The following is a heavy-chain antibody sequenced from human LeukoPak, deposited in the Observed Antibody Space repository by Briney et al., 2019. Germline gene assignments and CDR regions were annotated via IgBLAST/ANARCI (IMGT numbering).Heavy chain of an antibody. Sequence: WASVKVSCRASGGTFSSYAISWVRQAPGQGLEWMGGIIPIFGTANYAQKFQGGVTITADESTSTAYMELSSLRSEDTAVYYCARGYCSSTSCSADYGMDVWGKGTTVTVSS. D-gene: IGHD2-2*01. V-gene: IGHV1-69*13. CDR2: IIPIFGTA. J-gene: IGHJ6*04. CDR1: GGTFSSYA. CDR3: ARGYCSSTSCSADYGMDV.